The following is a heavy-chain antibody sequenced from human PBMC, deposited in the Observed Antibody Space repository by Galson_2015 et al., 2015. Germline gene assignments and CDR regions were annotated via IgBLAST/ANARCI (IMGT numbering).Heavy chain of an antibody. CDR1: GFTFSSYA. D-gene: IGHD6-19*01. Sequence: SLRLSCAASGFTFSSYAMSWVRQAPGKGLEWVSGISSRGGSTYYADSVKGRFTISRDNSKNTLHLQMNSLRAEDTAVYYCAKALTVAGTRASDYNAIDVWGQGTTVTVSS. CDR3: AKALTVAGTRASDYNAIDV. J-gene: IGHJ6*02. CDR2: ISSRGGST. V-gene: IGHV3-23*01.